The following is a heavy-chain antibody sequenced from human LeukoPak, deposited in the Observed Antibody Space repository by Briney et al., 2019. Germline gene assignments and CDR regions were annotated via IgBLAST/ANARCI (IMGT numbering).Heavy chain of an antibody. CDR1: GGSFSGYY. Sequence: SETLSLTCAVYGGSFSGYYWSWIRQPPGKGLEWIGEINHSGSTNYNPSLKSRVTISVDTSKNQFSLKLSSVTAADTAVYYCARARSYGYSNFDYWGQGTLVTVSS. J-gene: IGHJ4*02. V-gene: IGHV4-34*01. D-gene: IGHD5-18*01. CDR3: ARARSYGYSNFDY. CDR2: INHSGST.